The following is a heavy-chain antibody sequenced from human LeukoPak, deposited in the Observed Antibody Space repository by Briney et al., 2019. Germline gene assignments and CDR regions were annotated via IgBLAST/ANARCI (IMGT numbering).Heavy chain of an antibody. Sequence: GASVKVSCKASGYTFTSYGISWVRQAPGQGLEWMGWISAYNGNANYAQKLQGRVTMTTDTSTSTAYMELRSLRSDDTAVYYCAREGLPAAIRYYYYYYMDVWGKGTTVTVSS. CDR2: ISAYNGNA. CDR3: AREGLPAAIRYYYYYYMDV. V-gene: IGHV1-18*01. D-gene: IGHD2-2*02. J-gene: IGHJ6*03. CDR1: GYTFTSYG.